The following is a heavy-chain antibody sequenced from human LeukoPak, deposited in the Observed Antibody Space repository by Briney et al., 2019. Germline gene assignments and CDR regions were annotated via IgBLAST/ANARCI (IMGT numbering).Heavy chain of an antibody. V-gene: IGHV1-69*13. J-gene: IGHJ4*02. CDR1: GGTFGSYA. D-gene: IGHD2-2*01. Sequence: SVKVSCKASGGTFGSYAISWVRQAPGQGLEWMGGIIPIFGTANYAQKFQGRVTITADESTSTAYMELSSLRSEDTAVYYCARDSVGVVPAATRGIFDYWGQGTLVTVSS. CDR2: IIPIFGTA. CDR3: ARDSVGVVPAATRGIFDY.